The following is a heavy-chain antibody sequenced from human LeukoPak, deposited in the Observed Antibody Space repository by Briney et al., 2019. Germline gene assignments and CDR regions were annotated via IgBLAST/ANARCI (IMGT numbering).Heavy chain of an antibody. D-gene: IGHD2-2*01. Sequence: PGGSLRLSCAASGFTFSSYDMHWVRHATGKGLEWVSAIGTAGDTYYPGSVKGRFTISRENAKNSLYLQMNSLRAGDTAVYYCARGYEGVLDGMDVWGQGTTVTVSS. J-gene: IGHJ6*02. CDR2: IGTAGDT. V-gene: IGHV3-13*01. CDR1: GFTFSSYD. CDR3: ARGYEGVLDGMDV.